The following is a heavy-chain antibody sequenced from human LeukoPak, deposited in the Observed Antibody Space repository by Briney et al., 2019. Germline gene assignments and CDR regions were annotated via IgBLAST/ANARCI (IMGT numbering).Heavy chain of an antibody. CDR1: GGSISRFY. V-gene: IGHV4-4*07. CDR3: ARGDRAVAGAWGWFDP. J-gene: IGHJ5*02. CDR2: IYTTGST. Sequence: SETLSLTCTVSGGSISRFYWSWIRKSAGKGLEWIGRIYTTGSTNYNPSLKSRVTMSVDTSKNQFSLKLSSVTAADTAVYYCARGDRAVAGAWGWFDPWGQGTLVTVSS. D-gene: IGHD6-19*01.